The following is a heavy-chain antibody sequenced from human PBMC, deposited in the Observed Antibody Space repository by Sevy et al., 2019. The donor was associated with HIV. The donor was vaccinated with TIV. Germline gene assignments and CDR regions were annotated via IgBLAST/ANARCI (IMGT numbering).Heavy chain of an antibody. Sequence: GESLKISCAASGFTFSSYSMNWVRQAPGKGLEWVSSISSSSSYIYYADSVKGRFTISGDNTKNSLYLQMNSLRAEDTAVYYGAREEYKRGIAAAGTAPMLYYYGMDVWGQGTTVTVSS. CDR1: GFTFSSYS. CDR3: AREEYKRGIAAAGTAPMLYYYGMDV. CDR2: ISSSSSYI. D-gene: IGHD6-13*01. V-gene: IGHV3-21*01. J-gene: IGHJ6*02.